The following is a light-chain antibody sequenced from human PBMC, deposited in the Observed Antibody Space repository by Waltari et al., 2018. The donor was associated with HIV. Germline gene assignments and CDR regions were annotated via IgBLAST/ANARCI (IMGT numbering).Light chain of an antibody. CDR2: NNY. V-gene: IGLV1-40*01. CDR3: QSYDTLSGSWV. J-gene: IGLJ3*02. Sequence: QSVLTQPPSVSGAPGQSAIISCTGSNSNIGTTFGVHWYQFLPRAAPKGRIYNNYDRPSGVPDRFSGSKSGTSASLAITGLQAEDEADYYCQSYDTLSGSWVFGGGTKLTVL. CDR1: NSNIGTTFG.